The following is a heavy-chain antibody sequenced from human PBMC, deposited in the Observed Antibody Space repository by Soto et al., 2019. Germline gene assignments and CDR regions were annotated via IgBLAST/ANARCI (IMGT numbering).Heavy chain of an antibody. CDR2: VHRSGTT. J-gene: IGHJ5*02. Sequence: QVQLQESGPGLVKPSGTLSLTCAVSSGSISTDYWWSWVRQPPGKGLGWIGEVHRSGTTNYIQSLKSRVTMSVDKSGNQVSLELTSVAAADTAVYYCARGVSFRWVSWGQGTLVTVSS. CDR1: SGSISTDYW. D-gene: IGHD2-8*01. CDR3: ARGVSFRWVS. V-gene: IGHV4-4*02.